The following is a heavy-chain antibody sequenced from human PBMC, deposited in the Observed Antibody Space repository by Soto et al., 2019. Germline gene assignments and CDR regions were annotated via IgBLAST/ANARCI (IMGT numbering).Heavy chain of an antibody. J-gene: IGHJ4*02. CDR2: IIYTGST. V-gene: IGHV4-39*01. D-gene: IGHD2-2*02. Sequence: XSETLSLTCTVCGDSVSTTTYYGSWIRQPPGKGLEWIGSIIYTGSTYYNPSLQSRVTISVDTSRNQFSLRLSSVTASDTALYNCARNALYLHLDYWGQGALVTVSS. CDR3: ARNALYLHLDY. CDR1: GDSVSTTTYY.